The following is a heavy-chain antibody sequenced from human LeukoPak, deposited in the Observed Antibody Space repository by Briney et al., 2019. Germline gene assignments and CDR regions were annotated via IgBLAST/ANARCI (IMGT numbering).Heavy chain of an antibody. CDR1: GYTFTSYG. D-gene: IGHD5-12*01. J-gene: IGHJ4*02. CDR3: ARDSAGGYLDY. CDR2: ISPNSGGT. V-gene: IGHV1-2*02. Sequence: GASVKVSCKASGYTFTSYGISWVRQAPGQGLEWMGWISPNSGGTNYAQKFQGRVTMTGDTSINTAYMELNRLTSDDTAVYYCARDSAGGYLDYWGQGTLVIVSS.